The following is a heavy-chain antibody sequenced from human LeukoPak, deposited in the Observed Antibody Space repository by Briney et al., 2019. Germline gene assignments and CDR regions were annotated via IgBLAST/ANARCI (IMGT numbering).Heavy chain of an antibody. CDR1: GFTFSSYT. CDR3: ARGGIQLWAHDAFDV. CDR2: ISYDGNNK. J-gene: IGHJ3*01. V-gene: IGHV3-30*04. Sequence: GRSLRLSCAASGFTFSSYTMHWVRQAPGKGLEWVALISYDGNNKYYADSVKGRFTISRDDSKNTLYLQMNSLRAEDTAVYSCARGGIQLWAHDAFDVWGQGTMVIVSS. D-gene: IGHD5-18*01.